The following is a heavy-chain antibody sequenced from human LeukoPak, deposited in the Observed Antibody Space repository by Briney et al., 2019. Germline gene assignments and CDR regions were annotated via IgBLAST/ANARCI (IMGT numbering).Heavy chain of an antibody. CDR3: ARWPIPRIWSGYYYYYYGMDV. D-gene: IGHD3-3*01. J-gene: IGHJ6*02. CDR1: GFTFSSYA. Sequence: PGGSLRLSCAASGFTFSSYAMHWVRQAPGKGLEWVSVIYSGGSTYYAASVKGRFTISRDNSKNTLYLQMTSLRADDTAVYYCARWPIPRIWSGYYYYYYGMDVWGQGTTVTV. CDR2: IYSGGST. V-gene: IGHV3-53*01.